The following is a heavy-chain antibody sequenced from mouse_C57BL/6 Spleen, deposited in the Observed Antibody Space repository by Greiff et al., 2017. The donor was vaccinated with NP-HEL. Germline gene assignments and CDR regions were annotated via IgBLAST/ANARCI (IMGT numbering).Heavy chain of an antibody. CDR2: LNPGSGGT. Sequence: VQLQQSGAELVRPGTSVKVSCKASGYAFTNYLIEWVKQRPGQGLEWIGVLNPGSGGTNYNEKFKGKATLTADKSSSTAYLQLRSLTSAASAVYFCARGDYYGSSYLDYWGQGTTLTVSS. CDR3: ARGDYYGSSYLDY. D-gene: IGHD1-1*01. CDR1: GYAFTNYL. V-gene: IGHV1-54*01. J-gene: IGHJ2*01.